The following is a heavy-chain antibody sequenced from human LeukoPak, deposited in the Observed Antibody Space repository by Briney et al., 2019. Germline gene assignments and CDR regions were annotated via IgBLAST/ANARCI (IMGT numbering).Heavy chain of an antibody. CDR1: GASMSNSF. V-gene: IGHV4-4*07. CDR3: ARAPAGCGGTCSFDY. CDR2: IYSSGRA. J-gene: IGHJ4*02. D-gene: IGHD2-15*01. Sequence: PSKALSLTCTVSGASMSNSFWSWIRQPAGKGLEWIGRIYSSGRANYNPSLKSRVTLSIDTSNNQFSLKLTSVTAADTALNYCARAPAGCGGTCSFDYWGQGTLVTVSS.